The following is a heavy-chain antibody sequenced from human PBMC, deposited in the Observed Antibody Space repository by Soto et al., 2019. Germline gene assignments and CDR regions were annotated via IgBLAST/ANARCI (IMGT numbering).Heavy chain of an antibody. CDR3: ARDSVNIVVVPAATNWFDP. CDR2: MHHSGRT. Sequence: SETLSLTCAVSGYSISRGYYWGWIRQPPGKGLEWIGSMHHSGRTYYNPSLKSRVTISIDTSKNQFSLKLSSVTAADTAVYYCARDSVNIVVVPAATNWFDPWGPGTLVTVSS. CDR1: GYSISRGYY. V-gene: IGHV4-38-2*02. J-gene: IGHJ5*02. D-gene: IGHD2-2*01.